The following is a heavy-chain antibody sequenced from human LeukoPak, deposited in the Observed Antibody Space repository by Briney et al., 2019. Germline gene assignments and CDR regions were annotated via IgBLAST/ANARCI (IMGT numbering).Heavy chain of an antibody. CDR1: GFTFSSYW. CDR3: AKDLSGGYHSYYFDF. D-gene: IGHD5-18*01. V-gene: IGHV3-7*01. Sequence: GGSLRLSCAASGFTFSSYWMSWVRQAPGKGLEWVANIKEDGSEKYYVDSVKGRFTISRDNAKNSVYLQMNSLRNEDTAVYFCAKDLSGGYHSYYFDFWGQGTPVTVSS. J-gene: IGHJ4*02. CDR2: IKEDGSEK.